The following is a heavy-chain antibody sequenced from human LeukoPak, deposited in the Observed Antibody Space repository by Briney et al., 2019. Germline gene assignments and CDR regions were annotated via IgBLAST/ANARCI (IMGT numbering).Heavy chain of an antibody. D-gene: IGHD1-26*01. CDR2: VHLSGAS. CDR1: GGSILTTNW. V-gene: IGHV4-4*02. J-gene: IGHJ4*02. CDR3: TRESGAFSPFGF. Sequence: PSETLSLTCAVCGGSILTTNWWSWVRPPPGKGLEWIGEVHLSGASNYNPSLKSRVNMSIDKSKNQLSLELTSVTAADTAIYYCTRESGAFSPFGFWGQGTLVSVSS.